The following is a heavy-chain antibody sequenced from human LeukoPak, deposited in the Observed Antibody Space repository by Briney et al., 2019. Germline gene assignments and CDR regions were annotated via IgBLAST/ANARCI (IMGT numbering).Heavy chain of an antibody. V-gene: IGHV4-31*03. J-gene: IGHJ4*02. D-gene: IGHD5-18*01. CDR2: IYYSGST. Sequence: SETLSLTCTVSGGSISSGGYYWSWIRQHPGKGLEWIGYIYYSGSTYYNPSLKSRITISVDTSKNHFSLKLSSVTAADTAVYYCARGRYSYGDEFWGQGTLVTVSS. CDR3: ARGRYSYGDEF. CDR1: GGSISSGGYY.